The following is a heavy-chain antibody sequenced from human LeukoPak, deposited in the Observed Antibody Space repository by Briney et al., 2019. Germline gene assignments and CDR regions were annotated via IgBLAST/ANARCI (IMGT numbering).Heavy chain of an antibody. CDR3: ARSLPYGTTWYGRSDF. V-gene: IGHV3-7*03. Sequence: GGSLRLSCAASGFTFSSYAMGWVRQAPGKGLEWVANIRQDGDTKYYVDSVKGRFTISRDNAMNSLYLQMNSLRAEDTAIYYCARSLPYGTTWYGRSDFWGQGTLVTVSS. CDR2: IRQDGDTK. CDR1: GFTFSSYA. D-gene: IGHD6-13*01. J-gene: IGHJ4*02.